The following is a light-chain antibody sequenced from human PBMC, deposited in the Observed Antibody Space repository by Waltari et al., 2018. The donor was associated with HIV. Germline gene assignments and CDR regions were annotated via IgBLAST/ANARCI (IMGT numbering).Light chain of an antibody. CDR1: SSDVGGYEY. V-gene: IGLV2-8*01. Sequence: QSALPQPPAASGSLGQSVTLSCTGTSSDVGGYEYVSWYQHHPDKAPKLKIYEVNKRPSGVPDRFSGSKSDNTASLTVAGLQDDDEAHYYCASYGDTNRVLFGGGTRVTVL. CDR3: ASYGDTNRVL. CDR2: EVN. J-gene: IGLJ6*01.